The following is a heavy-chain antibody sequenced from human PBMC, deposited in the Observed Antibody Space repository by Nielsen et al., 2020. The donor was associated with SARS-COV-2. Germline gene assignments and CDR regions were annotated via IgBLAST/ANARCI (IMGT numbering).Heavy chain of an antibody. Sequence: GESLKISCSASGLTFNSHAMTWVRQTPGKRLEWVATIPGSGAYTYYAGSVKGRFTISRDNSQNTLFLHMNSLRAEDTAVYYCTKLLGSGFTYFFYMDVWGTGTTVTVSS. CDR3: TKLLGSGFTYFFYMDV. D-gene: IGHD1-1*01. CDR1: GLTFNSHA. CDR2: IPGSGAYT. J-gene: IGHJ6*03. V-gene: IGHV3-23*01.